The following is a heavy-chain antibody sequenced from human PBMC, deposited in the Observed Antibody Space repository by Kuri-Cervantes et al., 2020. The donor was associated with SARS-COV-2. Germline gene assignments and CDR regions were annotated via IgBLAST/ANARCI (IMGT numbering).Heavy chain of an antibody. CDR3: AKAMLRIAARYYYYMDV. J-gene: IGHJ6*03. V-gene: IGHV3-23*01. CDR2: ITGRHVT. CDR1: GFTFPSYA. D-gene: IGHD6-6*01. Sequence: GGSLRLSCVGSGFTFPSYAMSWVRQAPGKGPEWVSGITGRHVTDYAHSATGRFTISRDNSKKMVYLQMNSLRAEDTAVYYCAKAMLRIAARYYYYMDVWGKGTTVTVSS.